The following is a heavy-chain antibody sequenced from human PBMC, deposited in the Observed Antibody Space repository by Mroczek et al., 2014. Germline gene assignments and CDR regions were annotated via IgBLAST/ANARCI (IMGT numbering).Heavy chain of an antibody. D-gene: IGHD6-13*01. Sequence: QVQLVESGAEVKKPGASVKVSCKASGYTFTSYGISWVRQAPGQGLEWMGWISAYNGNTNYAQKLQGRVTMTTDTSTSTAYMELRSLRSDDTAVYYCARAKSRIAAAGSAGYMDVVGAKGTHGHRLL. CDR1: GYTFTSYG. V-gene: IGHV1-18*01. CDR3: ARAKSRIAAAGSAGYMDV. CDR2: ISAYNGNT. J-gene: IGHJ6*03.